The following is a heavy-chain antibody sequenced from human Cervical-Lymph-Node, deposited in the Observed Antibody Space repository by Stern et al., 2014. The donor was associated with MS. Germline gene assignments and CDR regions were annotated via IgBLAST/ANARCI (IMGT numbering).Heavy chain of an antibody. Sequence: QVTLKESGPTLVKPTQTLTLKCIFSGFSLTTSGVGVGWLRQPPGKALEWLGFIYWDGDKRYSPSLKSRITITKDTSKNQVVLTMTNMDPVDTATYYCIHTSPRVPGIDYWGQGTLVTVSS. V-gene: IGHV2-5*02. CDR3: IHTSPRVPGIDY. D-gene: IGHD6-13*01. CDR1: GFSLTTSGVG. J-gene: IGHJ4*02. CDR2: IYWDGDK.